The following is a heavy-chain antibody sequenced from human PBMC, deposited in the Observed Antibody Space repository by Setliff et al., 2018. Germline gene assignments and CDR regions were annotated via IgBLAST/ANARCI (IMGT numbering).Heavy chain of an antibody. CDR3: ARGNSGGDY. V-gene: IGHV3-9*01. CDR2: SSWNSYHI. D-gene: IGHD6-25*01. Sequence: PGGSLRLSCAASGFIFDEYAMHWVRQAPGKGLEWVSGSSWNSYHIDYAGAVRGRFTISRDNAKNSLYLQMNSLTIEDTAFYYCARGNSGGDYWGQGTLVTVSS. J-gene: IGHJ4*02. CDR1: GFIFDEYA.